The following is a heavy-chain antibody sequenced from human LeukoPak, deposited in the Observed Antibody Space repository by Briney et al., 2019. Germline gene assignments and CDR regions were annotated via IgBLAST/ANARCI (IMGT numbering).Heavy chain of an antibody. J-gene: IGHJ4*02. D-gene: IGHD3-3*01. V-gene: IGHV1-8*03. Sequence: ASVKVSCKASGYTFTSYDINWVRQATGQGPEWMGWMNPNSGNTGYAQKFQGRVTITRNTSISTAYMGLSSLRSEDTAGYYCARGLRFLEWANDYWGQGTLVTVSS. CDR2: MNPNSGNT. CDR1: GYTFTSYD. CDR3: ARGLRFLEWANDY.